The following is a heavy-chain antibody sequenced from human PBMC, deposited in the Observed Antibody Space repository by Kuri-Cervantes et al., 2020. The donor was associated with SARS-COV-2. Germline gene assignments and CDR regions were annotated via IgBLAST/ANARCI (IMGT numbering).Heavy chain of an antibody. CDR2: IYTSGST. D-gene: IGHD3-3*01. J-gene: IGHJ5*02. CDR1: GGSISSGSYY. V-gene: IGHV4-61*09. Sequence: SETLSLTCTVSGGSISSGSYYWSWIRQPAGKGLEWIGYIYTSGSTNYNPSLKSRVTISVDTSKNQFSLKLSSVTAADTAVYYCASHRSGYPNWFDPWGQGTLVTVSS. CDR3: ASHRSGYPNWFDP.